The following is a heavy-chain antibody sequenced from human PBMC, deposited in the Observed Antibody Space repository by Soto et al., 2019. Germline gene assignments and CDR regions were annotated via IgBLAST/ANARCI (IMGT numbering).Heavy chain of an antibody. CDR2: IYHSGST. V-gene: IGHV4-4*02. D-gene: IGHD6-13*01. Sequence: QVQLQESGPGLVKPSGTLSLTCAVSGGSISSSNWWSWVRQPPGKGLEWIGEIYHSGSTNYNPSLKRRVSISVDKSKNHFSLKLSPVTAADTAVYYCARGGLRAAGTWDFDYWGQGTLVTVCS. CDR3: ARGGLRAAGTWDFDY. J-gene: IGHJ4*02. CDR1: GGSISSSNW.